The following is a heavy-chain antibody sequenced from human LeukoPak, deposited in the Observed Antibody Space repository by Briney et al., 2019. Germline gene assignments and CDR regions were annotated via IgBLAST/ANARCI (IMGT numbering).Heavy chain of an antibody. CDR1: GFTFSSYS. CDR2: ISSSSSTI. J-gene: IGHJ4*01. D-gene: IGHD4-17*01. V-gene: IGHV3-48*01. Sequence: HSGGSLRLSCAASGFTFSSYSMKWVRQAPGKGLEWISYISSSSSTIYEPGPENGIFTISRDNSKNTLYLQMNSLRAEDTAVYYCARDRASAVTTFFDYWG. CDR3: ARDRASAVTTFFDY.